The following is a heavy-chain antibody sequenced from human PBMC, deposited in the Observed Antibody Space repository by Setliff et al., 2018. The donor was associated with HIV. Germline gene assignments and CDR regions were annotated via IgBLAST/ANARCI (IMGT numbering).Heavy chain of an antibody. CDR1: GYTFTNYG. V-gene: IGHV1-18*01. Sequence: GASVKVSCKASGYTFTNYGISWVRQDPGQGLEWMGWISGYNGDTNYAQKVQGRVTMTIDTPTTTAYMELRRLRSDDTAVYYCAREALPTSDYHTFDSWGQGSLVTVSS. CDR3: AREALPTSDYHTFDS. D-gene: IGHD3-16*01. CDR2: ISGYNGDT. J-gene: IGHJ4*02.